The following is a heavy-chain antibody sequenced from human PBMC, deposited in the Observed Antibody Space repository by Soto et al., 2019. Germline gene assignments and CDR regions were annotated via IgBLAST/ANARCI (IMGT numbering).Heavy chain of an antibody. D-gene: IGHD3-16*02. CDR2: IYYSGST. J-gene: IGHJ4*02. CDR3: ARFKSLGVSSYFDY. V-gene: IGHV4-59*07. CDR1: GGCMSSSV. Sequence: PSDTISLTCTVSGGCMSSSVGTGSLQPPGKGLEWIGYIYYSGSTNYNPSLKSRVTISVDTSKNQFSLKLSSVTAADTAVYYCARFKSLGVSSYFDYWGQGTLVTVSS.